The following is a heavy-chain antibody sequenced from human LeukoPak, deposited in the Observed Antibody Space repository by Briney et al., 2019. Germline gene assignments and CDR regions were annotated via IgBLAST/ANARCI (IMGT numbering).Heavy chain of an antibody. Sequence: GGSLRLSCAASGFIFSSYAMNWVRQAPGKGLEWISYISSDSGTIYYADYMKGRFTISRDNAKNSLYLQMNSLRAEDTAVYYCARDKLGIDYWGQGTLVTVSS. J-gene: IGHJ4*02. CDR3: ARDKLGIDY. D-gene: IGHD7-27*01. CDR2: ISSDSGTI. V-gene: IGHV3-48*01. CDR1: GFIFSSYA.